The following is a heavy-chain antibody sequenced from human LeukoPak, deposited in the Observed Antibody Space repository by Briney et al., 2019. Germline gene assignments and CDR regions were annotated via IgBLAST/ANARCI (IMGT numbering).Heavy chain of an antibody. J-gene: IGHJ5*02. CDR2: ISSSSSTI. V-gene: IGHV3-48*01. CDR3: ASDSGSYKGHWFDP. CDR1: GFTFSSYS. Sequence: GGSLRLSCAASGFTFSSYSMNWVRQAPGKGLEWVSYISSSSSTIYYADPVKGRFTISRDNAKNSLYLQMNSLRAEGTAVYYCASDSGSYKGHWFDPWGQGTLVTVSS. D-gene: IGHD1-26*01.